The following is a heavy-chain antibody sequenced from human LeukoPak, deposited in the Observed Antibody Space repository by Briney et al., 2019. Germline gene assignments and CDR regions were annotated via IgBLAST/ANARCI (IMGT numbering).Heavy chain of an antibody. Sequence: GGSLRLSCAASGFTFNNAWMSWVRQAPGKGLEWVARIKSETDGGATHYAAPVQGRFTIPRDDSEKTLFLQMNSLKTEDTAVYYCTTGGRNGAFQFDSWGQGTLVTVSS. D-gene: IGHD1-26*01. V-gene: IGHV3-15*01. J-gene: IGHJ4*02. CDR1: GFTFNNAW. CDR3: TTGGRNGAFQFDS. CDR2: IKSETDGGAT.